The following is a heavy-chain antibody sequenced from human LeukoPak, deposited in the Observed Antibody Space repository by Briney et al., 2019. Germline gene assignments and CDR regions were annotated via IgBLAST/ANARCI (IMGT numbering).Heavy chain of an antibody. CDR3: ARDQNEVLDY. CDR2: IIPILGVA. D-gene: IGHD2/OR15-2a*01. CDR1: GGTFSSYA. J-gene: IGHJ4*02. V-gene: IGHV1-69*04. Sequence: SVKVSCKASGGTFSSYAISWVRQAPGQGLEWMGRIIPILGVANYAQKFQGRVTITADRSTSTAYMELSSLKSEVTAVYYCARDQNEVLDYWGQGTLVTVSS.